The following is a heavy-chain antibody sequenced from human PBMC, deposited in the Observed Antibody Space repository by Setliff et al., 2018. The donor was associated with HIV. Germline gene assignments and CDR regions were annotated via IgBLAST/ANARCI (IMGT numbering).Heavy chain of an antibody. Sequence: SETLSLTCTVSGGSISSYYWSWIRQPPGKGLEWIGYIYYSGGTNYNPSLKSRVTISVDTSKNQFSLKLSSVTAADTAVYYCARGTIFLAYSSGWFDAFDIWGQGTMVTVSS. V-gene: IGHV4-59*01. J-gene: IGHJ3*02. CDR1: GGSISSYY. CDR3: ARGTIFLAYSSGWFDAFDI. CDR2: IYYSGGT. D-gene: IGHD6-19*01.